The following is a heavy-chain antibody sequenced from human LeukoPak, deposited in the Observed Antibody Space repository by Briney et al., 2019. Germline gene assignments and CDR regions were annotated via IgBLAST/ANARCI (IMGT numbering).Heavy chain of an antibody. D-gene: IGHD3-10*01. V-gene: IGHV3-15*01. J-gene: IGHJ4*03. CDR3: TTDGVWFGELFFDY. CDR1: GFTFSNYA. CDR2: IKSKTDGGTT. Sequence: GGSLRLSCAASGFTFSNYAIHWVRQAPGKGLEWVGRIKSKTDGGTTDYAAPVKGRFTISRDDSKNTLYLQMNSLETEDTAVYYCTTDGVWFGELFFDYWGQGTTVTVSS.